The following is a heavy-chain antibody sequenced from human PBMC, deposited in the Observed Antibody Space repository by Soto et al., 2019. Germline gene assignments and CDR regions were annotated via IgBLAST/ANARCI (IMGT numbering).Heavy chain of an antibody. D-gene: IGHD5-12*01. CDR1: GGSISSYY. CDR3: ARREVATLFDY. Sequence: QVQLQESGPGLVKPSETLSLTCTVSGGSISSYYWSWIRQPPGKGLEWIGYIYYSGSTNYNPPLKSRVTISVDTSKNQFSLKLSSVTAADTAVYYCARREVATLFDYWGQGTLVTVSS. V-gene: IGHV4-59*08. J-gene: IGHJ4*02. CDR2: IYYSGST.